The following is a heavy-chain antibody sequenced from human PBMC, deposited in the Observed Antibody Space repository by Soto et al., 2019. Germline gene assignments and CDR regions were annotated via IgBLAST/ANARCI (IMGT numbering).Heavy chain of an antibody. V-gene: IGHV4-39*01. CDR1: GGSVSSSSYY. J-gene: IGHJ4*02. CDR2: VYYSGST. CDR3: GRLEGLDPISYYFDY. Sequence: QLQLQESGPGLVKPSETLSLTCNASGGSVSSSSYYWGWVRQPPGKGREWMGSVYYSGSTYYNPSLESRVTISVDKYKTQFSLKLMSLSAADTAVYYCGRLEGLDPISYYFDYWGQGAMVTVSS. D-gene: IGHD1-1*01.